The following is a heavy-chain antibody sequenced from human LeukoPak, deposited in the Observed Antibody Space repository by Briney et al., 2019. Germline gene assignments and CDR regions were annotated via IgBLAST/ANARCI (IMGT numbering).Heavy chain of an antibody. CDR2: IYSGGST. CDR3: ARGGSYLSAFDI. D-gene: IGHD1-26*01. CDR1: GFTVSSNY. J-gene: IGHJ3*02. V-gene: IGHV3-53*01. Sequence: GGSLRLSCAASGFTVSSNYMSWVRQAPGKGLEWVSIIYSGGSTFYADSVKGRFTISRDNSKSTLYLQMNSLRAEDTAVYYCARGGSYLSAFDIWGQGTMVTVSS.